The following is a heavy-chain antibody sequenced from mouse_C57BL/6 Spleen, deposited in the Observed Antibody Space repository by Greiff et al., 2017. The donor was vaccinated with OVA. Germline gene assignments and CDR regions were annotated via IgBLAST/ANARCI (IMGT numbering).Heavy chain of an antibody. D-gene: IGHD1-1*01. J-gene: IGHJ3*01. CDR1: GYTFTSYW. CDR2: IDPSDSYT. CDR3: ARNGVLRYSAWFAY. V-gene: IGHV1-50*01. Sequence: VQLQQPGAELVKPGASVKLSCKASGYTFTSYWMQWVKQRPGQGLEWIGEIDPSDSYTNYNQKFKGKATLTVDTSSSTAYMQLSSLTSEDSAVYYCARNGVLRYSAWFAYWGQGTLVTVSA.